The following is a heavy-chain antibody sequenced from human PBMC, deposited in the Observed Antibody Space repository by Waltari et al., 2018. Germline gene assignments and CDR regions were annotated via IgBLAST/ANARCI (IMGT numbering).Heavy chain of an antibody. D-gene: IGHD3-16*01. CDR3: AREILGDGGGMDV. CDR2: LSSTSRYI. J-gene: IGHJ6*02. CDR1: YS. Sequence: YSMNWVRQAPGKGLEWVSSLSSTSRYIFYADSVKGRFSISRDNAKNSLYLQMNSLRAEDTAVYYCAREILGDGGGMDVWGQGTSVTVSS. V-gene: IGHV3-21*01.